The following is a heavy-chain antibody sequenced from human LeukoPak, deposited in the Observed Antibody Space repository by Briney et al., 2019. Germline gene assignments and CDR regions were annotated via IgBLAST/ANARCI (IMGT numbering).Heavy chain of an antibody. CDR2: IYYSGST. CDR1: GGSISSHY. V-gene: IGHV4-59*11. D-gene: IGHD5-24*01. Sequence: SETLSLTCTVSGGSISSHYWGWIRQPPGKGLEWIGYIYYSGSTNYNPSLKSRVTISVDTSKNQFSLKLSSVTAADTAVYYCARTAVEMATIFDYWGQGTLVTVSS. J-gene: IGHJ4*02. CDR3: ARTAVEMATIFDY.